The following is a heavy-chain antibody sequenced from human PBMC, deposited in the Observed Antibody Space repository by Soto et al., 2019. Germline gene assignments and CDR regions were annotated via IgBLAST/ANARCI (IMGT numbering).Heavy chain of an antibody. Sequence: QVQLQESGPGLVKPSETLSLTCTVSGGSISSYYWSWIRQPAGKGLEWIGRIYTSGSTNYNPSLKSRVTMSVDTSKNQFSLKLSSVTAADTAVYYCARDGVLMASRYYYGMDVWGQGTTVTVSS. J-gene: IGHJ6*02. CDR3: ARDGVLMASRYYYGMDV. CDR2: IYTSGST. CDR1: GGSISSYY. V-gene: IGHV4-4*07. D-gene: IGHD2-8*01.